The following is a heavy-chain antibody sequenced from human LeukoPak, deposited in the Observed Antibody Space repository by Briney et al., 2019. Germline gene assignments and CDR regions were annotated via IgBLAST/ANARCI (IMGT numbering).Heavy chain of an antibody. CDR2: INAGNGNT. CDR1: GYTFTSYA. V-gene: IGHV1-3*01. CDR3: ARDISSSWYWFDP. Sequence: ASVKVSCKASGYTFTSYAMHWVRQAPGQRLEWMGWINAGNGNTKYSQKFQGRVTITRDTSASTAYMELSSLRSEDTAVYYCARDISSSWYWFDPWGQGTLVTVSS. J-gene: IGHJ5*02. D-gene: IGHD6-13*01.